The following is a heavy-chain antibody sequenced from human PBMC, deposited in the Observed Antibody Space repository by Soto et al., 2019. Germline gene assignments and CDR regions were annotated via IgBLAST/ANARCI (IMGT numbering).Heavy chain of an antibody. D-gene: IGHD1-26*01. CDR3: AKLALPSGSYRRNYFDY. V-gene: IGHV3-23*01. CDR1: GFTFSSYA. J-gene: IGHJ4*02. CDR2: ISGSGGST. Sequence: HPGGSLRLSCAASGFTFSSYAMSWVRQAPGKGLEWVSAISGSGGSTYYADSVKGRFTISRDNSKNTLYLQMNSLRAEDTAVYYCAKLALPSGSYRRNYFDYWGQGTLVTVSS.